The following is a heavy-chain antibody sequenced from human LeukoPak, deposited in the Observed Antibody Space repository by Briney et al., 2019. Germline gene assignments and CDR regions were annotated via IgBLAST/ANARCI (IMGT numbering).Heavy chain of an antibody. CDR2: IKQDGSAK. Sequence: GGSLRLSCEASGFTFSRYWMNWVRQAPGKGLEWVANIKQDGSAKYYVDSVKGRFTISRDNAKNSPYLQMSSLRAEDTAIYFCARDRGSPGHLQLFDYWGQGTLVPVSS. V-gene: IGHV3-7*01. D-gene: IGHD1-7*01. CDR1: GFTFSRYW. CDR3: ARDRGSPGHLQLFDY. J-gene: IGHJ4*02.